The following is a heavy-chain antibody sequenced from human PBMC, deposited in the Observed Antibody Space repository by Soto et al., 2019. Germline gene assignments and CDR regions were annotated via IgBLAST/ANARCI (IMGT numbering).Heavy chain of an antibody. Sequence: EVQLVESGGGLVKPGGSLRLSCAASGFTFSSYDMHWVRQATGKGLEWVSAIGTAGDTYYQGSVKGRFTISRENAKNALYLQMNSLRAGDTAVYYCARFGCSGGSCYPYYMDVWGKGTTVTVSS. V-gene: IGHV3-13*01. CDR2: IGTAGDT. CDR3: ARFGCSGGSCYPYYMDV. CDR1: GFTFSSYD. D-gene: IGHD2-15*01. J-gene: IGHJ6*03.